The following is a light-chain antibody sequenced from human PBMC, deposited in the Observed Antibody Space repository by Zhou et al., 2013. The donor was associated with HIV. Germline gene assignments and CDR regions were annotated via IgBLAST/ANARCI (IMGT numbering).Light chain of an antibody. J-gene: IGKJ3*01. CDR2: EGT. V-gene: IGKV1-33*01. CDR1: QDISNY. Sequence: DIQMTQSPSILSASVGDRVTITCQASQDISNYLNWYQQRPGKAPKLLIYEGTSLETGVPSRFSGSGSGTEFTLTISSLQPEDIALYYCQQHDSLPLTFGPGTTLDL. CDR3: QQHDSLPLT.